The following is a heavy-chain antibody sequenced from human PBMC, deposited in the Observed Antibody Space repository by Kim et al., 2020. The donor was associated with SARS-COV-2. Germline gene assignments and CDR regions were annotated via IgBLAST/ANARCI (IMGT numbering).Heavy chain of an antibody. CDR3: ARDLPGSGSDTS. D-gene: IGHD3-10*01. CDR2: INAGNGNT. Sequence: ASVKVSCKASGYTFTSYAMHWVRQAPGQRLEWMGWINAGNGNTKYSQKFQGRVTITRDTSASTAYMELSSLRSEDTAVYYCARDLPGSGSDTSWGQGTLVTVSS. V-gene: IGHV1-3*01. J-gene: IGHJ5*02. CDR1: GYTFTSYA.